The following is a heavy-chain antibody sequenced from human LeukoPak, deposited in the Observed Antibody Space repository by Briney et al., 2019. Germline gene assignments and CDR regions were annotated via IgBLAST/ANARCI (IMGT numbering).Heavy chain of an antibody. V-gene: IGHV5-51*01. CDR3: ARERSSQGYFDF. J-gene: IGHJ4*02. D-gene: IGHD6-6*01. CDR1: GYSFTSYW. CDR2: IYPDDSDT. Sequence: GESLKISCQGSGYSFTSYWIGWVRQMPGKGLEWMGIIYPDDSDTRYSPSFQGQVTISADKSISTAYLQWSSLKASDPAMYYCARERSSQGYFDFWGQGTLVTVSS.